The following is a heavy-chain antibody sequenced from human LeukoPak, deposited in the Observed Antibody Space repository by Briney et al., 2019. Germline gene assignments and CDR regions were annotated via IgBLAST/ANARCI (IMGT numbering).Heavy chain of an antibody. CDR1: GLTFNRHA. J-gene: IGHJ4*02. Sequence: GGSLRLSCAVSGLTFNRHAMSWVRQAPGKGLEWVSVIYSGGSTYYADSVKGRFTISRDNSKNTLYLQMNSLRAEDTAVYYCARGGGGVQTNFDYWGQGTLVTVSS. CDR2: IYSGGST. V-gene: IGHV3-66*01. D-gene: IGHD4/OR15-4a*01. CDR3: ARGGGGVQTNFDY.